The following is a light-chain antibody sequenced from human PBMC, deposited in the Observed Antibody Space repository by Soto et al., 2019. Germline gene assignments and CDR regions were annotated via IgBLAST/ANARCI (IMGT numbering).Light chain of an antibody. V-gene: IGKV1-5*01. CDR3: QQYNSYPLT. CDR2: DAS. CDR1: QSISSW. J-gene: IGKJ4*01. Sequence: DIQMTQSPSTLSASVGDRVTITCRASQSISSWLAWYQQKPGKAPKLLIYDASSLESGVPSRFSGSGSGTEFPLTISSLRPDDFAAYYCQQYNSYPLTFGGGTKMEIK.